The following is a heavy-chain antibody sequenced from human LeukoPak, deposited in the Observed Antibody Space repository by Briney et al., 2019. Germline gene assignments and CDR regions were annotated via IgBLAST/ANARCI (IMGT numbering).Heavy chain of an antibody. J-gene: IGHJ6*02. D-gene: IGHD4-23*01. CDR3: AKEGTTVVRRGYGMDV. CDR2: IYPGDSDT. V-gene: IGHV5-51*01. CDR1: GYSFTSNW. Sequence: GESLTISCKGSGYSFTSNWIACVRQMPGKGLEWMGIIYPGDSDTRYSPSFQGQVTISADKSISTTYLQWSSLKASDTAMYYCAKEGTTVVRRGYGMDVWGQGTSVTVSS.